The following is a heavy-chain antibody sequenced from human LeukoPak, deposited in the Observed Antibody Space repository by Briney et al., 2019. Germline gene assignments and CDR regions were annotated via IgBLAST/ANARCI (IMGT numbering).Heavy chain of an antibody. CDR3: ARGYYDFWSGYPPYGMDV. D-gene: IGHD3-3*01. CDR1: GYTFTSYG. V-gene: IGHV1-18*01. Sequence: ASVKVSCKASGYTFTSYGISWVRQAPEQGLEWMGWISAYNGNTNYAQKLQGRVTMTTDTSTSTAYMELRSLRSDDTAVYYCARGYYDFWSGYPPYGMDVWGQGTTVTVSS. J-gene: IGHJ6*02. CDR2: ISAYNGNT.